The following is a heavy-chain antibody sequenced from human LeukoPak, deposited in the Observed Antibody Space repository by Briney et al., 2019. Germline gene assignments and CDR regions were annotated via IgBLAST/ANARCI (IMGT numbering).Heavy chain of an antibody. CDR1: GFTFSSHG. CDR3: ARDSLHPRRLSDAFDV. D-gene: IGHD3-16*02. Sequence: SGETLRLSCAASGFTFSSHGMNWVRQAPGKGLEWVSSISSSSSYIYYADSVKGRFTISRDNAKNSLYLQMNSLGAEDSAVYYCARDSLHPRRLSDAFDVWGQGTMVTVSS. V-gene: IGHV3-21*01. CDR2: ISSSSSYI. J-gene: IGHJ3*01.